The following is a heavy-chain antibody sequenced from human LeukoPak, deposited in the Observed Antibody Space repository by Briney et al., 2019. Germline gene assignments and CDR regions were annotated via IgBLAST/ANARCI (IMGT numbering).Heavy chain of an antibody. CDR2: IYYSGSA. Sequence: SETLSLTCTVSGGSIRSFYWSWLRQPPGKGLEWLGYIYYSGSANYNPSLKSRVTISVDTSKNQFSLKLNSVTAADTAVYFCARHDWIGNPPQFDPWGQGTLVTVSS. V-gene: IGHV4-59*08. CDR1: GGSIRSFY. D-gene: IGHD2-21*01. J-gene: IGHJ5*02. CDR3: ARHDWIGNPPQFDP.